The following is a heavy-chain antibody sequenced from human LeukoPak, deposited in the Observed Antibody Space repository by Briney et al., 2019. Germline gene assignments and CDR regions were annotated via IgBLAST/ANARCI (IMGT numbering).Heavy chain of an antibody. V-gene: IGHV3-33*01. CDR2: IGFDGNNK. Sequence: PGRSLRLSCAASGFTFSSYGMHWVRQAPARGLEWVAVIGFDGNNKFYADSVKGRFTISSDNSKNTLYLQMNSLRAEDTAVYYCARGSYGAYNYCDYWGQGTLVTVSS. CDR1: GFTFSSYG. D-gene: IGHD4/OR15-4a*01. CDR3: ARGSYGAYNYCDY. J-gene: IGHJ4*02.